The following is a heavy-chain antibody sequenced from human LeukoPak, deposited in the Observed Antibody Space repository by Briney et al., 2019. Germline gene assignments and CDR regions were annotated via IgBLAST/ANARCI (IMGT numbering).Heavy chain of an antibody. V-gene: IGHV3-33*01. CDR1: GFTFSSYV. D-gene: IGHD4-17*01. Sequence: GRSLRLSCAASGFTFSSYVMHWVRQAPGKGLEWVAVIWYDGSNKYYADSVKGRFTISRDNSKNTLYLQMNSLRAEDTAVYYCAREATVVTYFDYWGQGTLVTVSS. CDR3: AREATVVTYFDY. CDR2: IWYDGSNK. J-gene: IGHJ4*02.